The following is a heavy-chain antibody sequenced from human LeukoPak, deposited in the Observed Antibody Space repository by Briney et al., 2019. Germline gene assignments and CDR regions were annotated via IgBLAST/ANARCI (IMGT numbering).Heavy chain of an antibody. CDR1: GGTFSSYA. D-gene: IGHD3-22*01. J-gene: IGHJ4*02. CDR2: IIPIFGTA. Sequence: ASVKVSCKASGGTFSSYAISWVRQAPGQGLDWMGRIIPIFGTANYAQKSQGRVTITTDESTSTAYMELSSLRSEDTAVYHCAREFGLWGDDSSGYSVWGQGTLVTVSS. CDR3: AREFGLWGDDSSGYSV. V-gene: IGHV1-69*05.